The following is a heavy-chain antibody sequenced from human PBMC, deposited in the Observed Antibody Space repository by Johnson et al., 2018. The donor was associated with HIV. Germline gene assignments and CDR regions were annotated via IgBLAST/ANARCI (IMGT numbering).Heavy chain of an antibody. CDR1: GFTFSNAW. CDR3: TRDAKRRPMDRPDDAFDI. V-gene: IGHV3-15*01. D-gene: IGHD2-2*03. Sequence: VHLVESGGGLVKPGGSLRLSCAASGFTFSNAWMSWVRQAPGKGLEWVGRIKSKTDGGTTDYAAPVKGRFTISRDDSKNTLYLQMNSLKTEETAVDYCTRDAKRRPMDRPDDAFDIWGQWTMVTVSS. J-gene: IGHJ3*02. CDR2: IKSKTDGGTT.